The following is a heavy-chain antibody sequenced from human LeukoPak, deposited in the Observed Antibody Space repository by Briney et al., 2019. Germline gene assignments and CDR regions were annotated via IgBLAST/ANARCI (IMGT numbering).Heavy chain of an antibody. J-gene: IGHJ4*02. V-gene: IGHV4-31*03. D-gene: IGHD5-12*01. CDR3: ARYSGTKRDFDY. CDR2: IYYSGIT. CDR1: GGSISNDGYY. Sequence: SQTLSLTCTVSGGSISNDGYYWSWIRQHPGKGLEWIGYIYYSGITYYNPSLKSRVTISVDTSKNQFSLKLSSVTAADTALYYCARYSGTKRDFDYRGQGTLVTVSS.